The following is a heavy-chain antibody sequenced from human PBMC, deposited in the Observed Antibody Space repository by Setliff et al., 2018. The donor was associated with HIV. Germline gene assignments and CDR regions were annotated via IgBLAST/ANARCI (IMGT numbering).Heavy chain of an antibody. V-gene: IGHV4-59*11. CDR2: IYYSGTT. CDR3: ARVSSGTSWTDY. D-gene: IGHD2-2*01. CDR1: GGSISSHY. Sequence: PSETLSLTCTVSGGSISSHYWSWIRQPPGKGLEWIAYIYYSGTTSYNPSLKSRVTISVDTSKNQFSLKLSSVTAADTAVYYCARVSSGTSWTDYWGQGTLVTVSS. J-gene: IGHJ4*02.